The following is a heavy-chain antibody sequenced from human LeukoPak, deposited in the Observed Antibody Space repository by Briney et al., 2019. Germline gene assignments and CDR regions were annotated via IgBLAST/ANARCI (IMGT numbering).Heavy chain of an antibody. CDR2: IYWDDDK. D-gene: IGHD3-9*01. J-gene: IGHJ4*02. CDR3: AHISTRYDILTGYYPPSYYFDY. CDR1: GFSLSTSGVG. Sequence: SGPTLVKPTQTLTLTCTFSGFSLSTSGVGVGWIRQPPGKALEWLALIYWDDDKRYSPSLKSRLTITKDTSKNQVVLTMINMDSVDTATYYCAHISTRYDILTGYYPPSYYFDYWGQGTLVTVSS. V-gene: IGHV2-5*02.